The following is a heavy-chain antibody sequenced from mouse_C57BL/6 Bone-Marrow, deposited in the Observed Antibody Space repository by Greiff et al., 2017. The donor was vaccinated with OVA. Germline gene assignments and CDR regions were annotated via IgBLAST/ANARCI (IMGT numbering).Heavy chain of an antibody. Sequence: VQLQQSGAELVRPGASVTLSCKASGYTFTDYGMHWVKQTPVHGLEWIGAIDPETGGTAYNQKFKGKAILTADKSSSTAYMELRSLTSEDSAVYYCTRSAYYSIYYAMDYWGQGTSVTVSS. J-gene: IGHJ4*01. CDR3: TRSAYYSIYYAMDY. D-gene: IGHD2-5*01. CDR2: IDPETGGT. CDR1: GYTFTDYG. V-gene: IGHV1-15*01.